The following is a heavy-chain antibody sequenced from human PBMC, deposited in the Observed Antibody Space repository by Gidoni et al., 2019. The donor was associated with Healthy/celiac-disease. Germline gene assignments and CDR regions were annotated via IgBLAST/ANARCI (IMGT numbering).Heavy chain of an antibody. CDR3: AGERGDDSSGLAFDI. J-gene: IGHJ3*02. CDR1: GGTFSSYA. V-gene: IGHV1-69*06. CDR2: SITIFCTA. D-gene: IGHD3-22*01. Sequence: QVQLEQSGAAVKQPGSSGKVACKAPGGTFSSYAISWVRQAPGQGLEWMGGSITIFCTANYALKFQGRVTITADKSTRTAYMELGSLRSEDATVYYCAGERGDDSSGLAFDIWGQGTMVTVSS.